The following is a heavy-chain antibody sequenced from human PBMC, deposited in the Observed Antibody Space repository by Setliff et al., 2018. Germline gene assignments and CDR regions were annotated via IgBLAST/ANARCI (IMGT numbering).Heavy chain of an antibody. CDR1: GYTFTSYY. D-gene: IGHD1-1*01. V-gene: IGHV1-2*07. CDR2: INPDSGET. J-gene: IGHJ5*02. CDR3: ARQLIGVTDGTFDP. Sequence: GASVKVSCKASGYTFTSYYMYWVRQAPGQGLEWMGWINPDSGETVYAHKFQGKIIMTRDTSVSTAYVDVMSDDTAVYYCARQLIGVTDGTFDPWGQGTLVTVSS.